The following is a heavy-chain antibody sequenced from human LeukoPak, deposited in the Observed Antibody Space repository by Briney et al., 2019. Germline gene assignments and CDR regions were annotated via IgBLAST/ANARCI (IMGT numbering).Heavy chain of an antibody. J-gene: IGHJ3*02. CDR1: GFTFSSND. CDR3: ARDSGRFDVFDI. V-gene: IGHV3-53*01. CDR2: IYSDGRT. D-gene: IGHD3-10*01. Sequence: HPGGSLRLSCAASGFTFSSNDIHWVRQAPGKGLEWVSVIYSDGRTYYADSVKGRFTISRDNSKNTLYLQMNSLRAEDTAVYYCARDSGRFDVFDIWGQGTMVTVSS.